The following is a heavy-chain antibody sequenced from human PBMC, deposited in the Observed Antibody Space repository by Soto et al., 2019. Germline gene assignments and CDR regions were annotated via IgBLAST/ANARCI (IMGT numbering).Heavy chain of an antibody. CDR2: ISYDGSNK. J-gene: IGHJ4*02. V-gene: IGHV3-30-3*01. CDR3: AKDIVRYTYGACDY. CDR1: GFTFSNIA. D-gene: IGHD5-18*01. Sequence: QAQLVESGGGVVQPGRSLRLSCAASGFTFSNIAMHWVRQAPGKGLEWVAAISYDGSNKYHADSVKGRFTISRDNSKNTLYLQMNSLRVEDTAVYYCAKDIVRYTYGACDYWGQGALVTVSS.